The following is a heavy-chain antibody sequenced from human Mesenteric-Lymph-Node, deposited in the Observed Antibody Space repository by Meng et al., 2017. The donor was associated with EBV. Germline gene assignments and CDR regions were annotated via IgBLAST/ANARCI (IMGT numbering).Heavy chain of an antibody. Sequence: QVQLVQSGAEVKKPGASVKVSCKSSGYTFTGYYVHWVRQAPGQGLEWMGWINPNSGGTNYAQRFQGWVTMTRDTSINTAYMELSRLRSDDTAVYYCARDDYGDLPLDYWGQGTLVTVSS. D-gene: IGHD4-17*01. CDR1: GYTFTGYY. CDR3: ARDDYGDLPLDY. J-gene: IGHJ4*02. CDR2: INPNSGGT. V-gene: IGHV1-2*04.